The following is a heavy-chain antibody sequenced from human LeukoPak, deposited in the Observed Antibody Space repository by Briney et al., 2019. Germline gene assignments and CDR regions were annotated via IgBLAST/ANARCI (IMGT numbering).Heavy chain of an antibody. D-gene: IGHD3-22*01. J-gene: IGHJ4*02. CDR3: ARGGGYQDY. Sequence: ASVKVSCKASGGTFSSYAISWVRQAPGQGLEWMGWISGYNGNTNYAQTLQGRVTMTTDTSTTTAYMELRSLRSDDTALYYCARGGGYQDYWGQGTLVTVSS. CDR2: ISGYNGNT. V-gene: IGHV1-18*01. CDR1: GGTFSSYA.